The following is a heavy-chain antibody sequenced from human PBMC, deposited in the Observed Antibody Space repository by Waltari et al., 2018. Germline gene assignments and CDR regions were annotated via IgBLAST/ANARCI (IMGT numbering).Heavy chain of an antibody. Sequence: QVQLVQSGAEVKKPGASVKVSCKASGYTFTGYYMHWVRQAPGQGLEWMGWINPNRGGTNYAQKFQGRVTMTRDTSISTAYMELGRLRSDDTAVDYCAGRELSGAFDIWGQGTMVTVSS. J-gene: IGHJ3*02. CDR1: GYTFTGYY. CDR3: AGRELSGAFDI. D-gene: IGHD3-10*01. CDR2: INPNRGGT. V-gene: IGHV1-2*02.